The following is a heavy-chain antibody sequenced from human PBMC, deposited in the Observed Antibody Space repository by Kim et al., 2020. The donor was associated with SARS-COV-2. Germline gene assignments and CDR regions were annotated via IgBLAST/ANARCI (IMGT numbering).Heavy chain of an antibody. D-gene: IGHD3-22*01. CDR1: GFTFSSYA. CDR2: IYSGGSST. Sequence: GGSLRLSCAASGFTFSSYAMSWVRQAPGKGLEWVSVIYSGGSSTYYADSVKGRFTISRDNSKNTLYLQMNSLRAEDTAVYYCAKALQVVTQYYYYYYGMDVWGQGTTVTVSS. V-gene: IGHV3-23*03. CDR3: AKALQVVTQYYYYYYGMDV. J-gene: IGHJ6*02.